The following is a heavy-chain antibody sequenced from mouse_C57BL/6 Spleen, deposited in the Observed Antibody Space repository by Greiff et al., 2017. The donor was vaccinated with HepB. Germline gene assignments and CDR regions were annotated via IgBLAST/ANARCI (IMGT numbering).Heavy chain of an antibody. V-gene: IGHV7-1*01. CDR3: ARDFYYDYEGYAMDY. Sequence: EVKLVESGGGLVQSGRSLRLSCATSGFTFSDFYMEWVRQAPGKGLEWIAASRNKANDYTTEYSASVKGRFIVSRDTSQSILYLQMNALRAEDTAIYYCARDFYYDYEGYAMDYWGQGTSVTVSS. J-gene: IGHJ4*01. CDR2: SRNKANDYTT. D-gene: IGHD2-4*01. CDR1: GFTFSDFY.